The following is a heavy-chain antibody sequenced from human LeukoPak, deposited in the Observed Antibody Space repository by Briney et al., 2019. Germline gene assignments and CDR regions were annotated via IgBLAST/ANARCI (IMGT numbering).Heavy chain of an antibody. CDR1: GFTFSSYA. D-gene: IGHD3-22*01. Sequence: GRSLRLSCAASGFTFSSYAMHWVRQAPGKGLEWVAVISYDGSNKYYADSVKGRFTISRDNSKNTLYLQMNSLRAEDTAVYYCARDWKWDSSGYPDYWGQGTLVTVSS. CDR3: ARDWKWDSSGYPDY. CDR2: ISYDGSNK. V-gene: IGHV3-30*04. J-gene: IGHJ4*02.